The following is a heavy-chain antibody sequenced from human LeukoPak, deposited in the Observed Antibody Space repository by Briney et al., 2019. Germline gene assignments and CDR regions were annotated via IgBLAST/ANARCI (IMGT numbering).Heavy chain of an antibody. CDR1: GYTFTAYY. V-gene: IGHV1-2*02. Sequence: GASVKVSCKASGYTFTAYYMHWVRLAPGQGLEWMGWITPNSGGTKYAQRFQGRVTMTRDTSISTAYMELSGLRSDDTAVYYCAREDYYDSSGTDYWGQGTLVTVSS. CDR2: ITPNSGGT. D-gene: IGHD3-22*01. CDR3: AREDYYDSSGTDY. J-gene: IGHJ4*02.